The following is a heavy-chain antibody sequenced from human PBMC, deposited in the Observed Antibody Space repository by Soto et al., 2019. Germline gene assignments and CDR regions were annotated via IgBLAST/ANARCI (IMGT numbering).Heavy chain of an antibody. CDR1: GASLGGFH. CDR2: LIHGGST. V-gene: IGHV4-34*12. Sequence: PSETLSLTCAIYGASLGGFHWTWLRQAPGKGLEWIGELIHGGSTNYNPSLKSRVSFSLDTSKNQFSLHLMSVTAAGTAVYYCARSPLGYDYVRQTWREVGDSFDIWGRWTMVT. D-gene: IGHD3-16*01. CDR3: ARSPLGYDYVRQTWREVGDSFDI. J-gene: IGHJ3*02.